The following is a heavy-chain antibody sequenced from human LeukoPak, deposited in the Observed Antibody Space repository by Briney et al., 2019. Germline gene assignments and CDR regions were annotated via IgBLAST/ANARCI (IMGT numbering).Heavy chain of an antibody. CDR2: ISGSGGST. CDR1: GFTFSSYA. CDR3: AKDFTYYYDSSGYFDY. J-gene: IGHJ4*02. V-gene: IGHV3-23*01. Sequence: GGSLRLSCAASGFTFSSYAMSWVRQAPGKGLEWVSAISGSGGSTCYADSVKGRFTISRDNSKNTLYLQMNSLRAEDTAVYYCAKDFTYYYDSSGYFDYWGQGTLVTVSS. D-gene: IGHD3-22*01.